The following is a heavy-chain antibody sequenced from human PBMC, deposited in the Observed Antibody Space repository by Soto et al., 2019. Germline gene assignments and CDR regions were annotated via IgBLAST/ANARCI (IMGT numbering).Heavy chain of an antibody. CDR1: GGSISSSSYY. D-gene: IGHD3-3*01. CDR3: ARQNDFWSGLDAFDI. Sequence: SETLSLTCTVSGGSISSSSYYWGWIRQPPGKGLEWIGSIYYSGSTYYNPSLKSRVTISLDTSKNQFALKLSSVTAADTAVYYCARQNDFWSGLDAFDIWGQGTMVTVSS. CDR2: IYYSGST. J-gene: IGHJ3*02. V-gene: IGHV4-39*01.